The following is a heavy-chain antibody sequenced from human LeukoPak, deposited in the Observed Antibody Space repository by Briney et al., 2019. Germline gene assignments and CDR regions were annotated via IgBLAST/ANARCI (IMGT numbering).Heavy chain of an antibody. J-gene: IGHJ4*02. Sequence: PSETLSLTCTVSGGSISSYYWSWIRQPPGKGLEWIGYIYYSGSTNYNPSLKSRVTISVDTSKNQFSLKLSSVTTADTAVYYCARVAGSGGWYRDDYWGQGTLVTVSS. CDR2: IYYSGST. CDR3: ARVAGSGGWYRDDY. V-gene: IGHV4-59*01. CDR1: GGSISSYY. D-gene: IGHD6-19*01.